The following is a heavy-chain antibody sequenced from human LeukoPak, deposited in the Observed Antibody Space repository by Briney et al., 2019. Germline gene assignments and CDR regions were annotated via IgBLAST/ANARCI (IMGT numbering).Heavy chain of an antibody. J-gene: IGHJ4*02. Sequence: PSETLSLTCAVYGGSFSGYYWSWIRQPSGKGLEWIGEINHSGSTNYNPSLKSRVTISVDTSKNQFSLKLSSVTAADTAVYYCAKRKTYYDYVWGSYRYMDPFDYWGQGTPVTVSS. CDR2: INHSGST. D-gene: IGHD3-16*02. CDR3: AKRKTYYDYVWGSYRYMDPFDY. CDR1: GGSFSGYY. V-gene: IGHV4-34*01.